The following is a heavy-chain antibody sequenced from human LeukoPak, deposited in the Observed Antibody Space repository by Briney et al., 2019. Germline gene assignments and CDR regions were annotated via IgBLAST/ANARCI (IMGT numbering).Heavy chain of an antibody. J-gene: IGHJ4*02. CDR2: IIPIFGTA. V-gene: IGHV1-69*13. CDR1: GGTFSSYA. CDR3: ASGDYYDSSGYHDPMGY. Sequence: ASVKVSCKASGGTFSSYAISWVRQAPGQGLEWMGGIIPIFGTANYAQKFQGRVTITADESTSTAYMELSSLRSEDTAVYYCASGDYYDSSGYHDPMGYWGQGTLVTVSS. D-gene: IGHD3-22*01.